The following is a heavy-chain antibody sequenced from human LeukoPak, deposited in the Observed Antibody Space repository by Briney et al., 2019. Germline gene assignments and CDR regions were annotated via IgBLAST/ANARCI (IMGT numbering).Heavy chain of an antibody. V-gene: IGHV3-23*01. CDR1: GFTFSSYA. J-gene: IGHJ4*02. D-gene: IGHD3-22*01. CDR3: AKDQDFYYYDSSGKGPFDY. CDR2: ISGSGGST. Sequence: PGGSLRLSCAASGFTFSSYAMSWVRQAPGKGLEWVSAISGSGGSTYYPDSVKGRFTISRDNSKNTPYLQMNSLRAEDTAVYYCAKDQDFYYYDSSGKGPFDYWGQGTLVTVSS.